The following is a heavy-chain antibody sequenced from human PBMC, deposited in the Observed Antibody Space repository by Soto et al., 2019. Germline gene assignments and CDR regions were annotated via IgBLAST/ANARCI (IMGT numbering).Heavy chain of an antibody. V-gene: IGHV1-2*04. Sequence: ASVKVSCKASGYTFTGYYMHWVRQAPGQGLEWMGWINPNSGGTNYAQKFQGWVTMTRDTSISTAHMELSRLRSDDTAVYYCARSTGGVYYGMDVWGQGTTVTVSS. CDR3: ARSTGGVYYGMDV. CDR1: GYTFTGYY. D-gene: IGHD3-16*01. J-gene: IGHJ6*02. CDR2: INPNSGGT.